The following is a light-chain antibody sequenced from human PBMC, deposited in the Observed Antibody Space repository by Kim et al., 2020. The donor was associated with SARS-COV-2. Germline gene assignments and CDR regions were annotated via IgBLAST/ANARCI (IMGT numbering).Light chain of an antibody. CDR3: CSYAGSYTYV. V-gene: IGLV2-11*03. CDR1: TSDVGGYDF. J-gene: IGLJ1*01. Sequence: QSVSISCTGTTSDVGGYDFVSWFQQHPGKAPKLIIHDVRKRPSGVTDRFSGSKSGNTASLTISGLQAEDEADYYCCSYAGSYTYVFGDGTKVTVL. CDR2: DVR.